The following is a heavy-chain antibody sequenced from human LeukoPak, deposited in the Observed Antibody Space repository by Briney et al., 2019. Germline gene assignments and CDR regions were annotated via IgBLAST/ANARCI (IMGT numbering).Heavy chain of an antibody. CDR2: IIPIFGTA. J-gene: IGHJ5*02. CDR3: ARLLRSSGYYLASRENWFDP. D-gene: IGHD3-22*01. CDR1: GGTFSSYA. Sequence: VKVSCKASGGTFSSYAISWVRQAPGQGLEWMGGIIPIFGTANYAQKFQGRVTITADESTSTAYMELSSLRSEDTAVYYCARLLRSSGYYLASRENWFDPWGQGTLVTVSS. V-gene: IGHV1-69*01.